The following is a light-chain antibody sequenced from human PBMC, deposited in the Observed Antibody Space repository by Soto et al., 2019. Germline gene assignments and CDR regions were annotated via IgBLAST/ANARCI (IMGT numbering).Light chain of an antibody. CDR1: QSVSSNY. Sequence: EIVLTQSPGTLSLSPGERATLSCRASQSVSSNYLAWYQQKPGQAPRVLIYSASSRATGIPDRFSGSGSGTDFTLTISRLEAEDFAVYFCQQYGSSPTFGQGTKVEIK. J-gene: IGKJ1*01. CDR3: QQYGSSPT. V-gene: IGKV3-20*01. CDR2: SAS.